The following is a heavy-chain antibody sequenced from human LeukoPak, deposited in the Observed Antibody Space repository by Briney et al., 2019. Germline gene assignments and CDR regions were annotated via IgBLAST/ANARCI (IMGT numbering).Heavy chain of an antibody. CDR2: GSYSGSS. Sequence: SQTLSLTCTVSGDSISSGSYYWSWIRQPPGKGLEWIGYGSYSGSSNYNPSLKSRVTISVDTSKNHFSLKLSSVTAADTAVYYCARNGGSYSFDYWGQGTLVTVSS. CDR1: GDSISSGSYY. J-gene: IGHJ4*02. CDR3: ARNGGSYSFDY. V-gene: IGHV4-61*03. D-gene: IGHD1-26*01.